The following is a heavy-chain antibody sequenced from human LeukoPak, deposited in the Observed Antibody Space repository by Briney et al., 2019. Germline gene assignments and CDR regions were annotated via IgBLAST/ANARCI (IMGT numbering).Heavy chain of an antibody. V-gene: IGHV4-59*01. CDR2: IYYSGST. CDR3: ARDFSNWFDP. Sequence: SETLSLTCTVSGGSISSYYWSWIRQPPGKGLEWIGYIYYSGSTNYNPSLKSRVTISVDTSKNQFSLKLSSVTAADTAVYYCARDFSNWFDPWGQGTLVTVSS. J-gene: IGHJ5*02. CDR1: GGSISSYY.